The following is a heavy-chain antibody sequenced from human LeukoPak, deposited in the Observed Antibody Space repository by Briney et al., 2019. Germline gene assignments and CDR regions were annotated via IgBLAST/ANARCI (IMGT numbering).Heavy chain of an antibody. D-gene: IGHD2/OR15-2a*01. CDR1: GFTFSNCA. CDR3: AKSCNSGNCYYNY. V-gene: IGHV3-23*01. Sequence: GGSLRLSCAASGFTFSNCAMSWVRQAPEKGLEWVSGISGSSTYYADSVKGRFTISRDNSENTLSLQMNSLRADDTAIYYCAKSCNSGNCYYNYWGQGTLVTVSS. CDR2: ISGSST. J-gene: IGHJ4*02.